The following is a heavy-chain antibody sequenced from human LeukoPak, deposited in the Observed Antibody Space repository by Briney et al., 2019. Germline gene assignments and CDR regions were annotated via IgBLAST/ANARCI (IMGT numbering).Heavy chain of an antibody. D-gene: IGHD5-18*01. CDR1: GGSISSSSYY. Sequence: SETLSLTCTVSGGSISSSSYYWDWIRQPPGKGLEWIGNIYYSGSTYYNPSLKSRVTISVDTSKNQFSLKLSSVTAADTAVYYCARGRKYSYGRYYFDYWGQGTLVTVSS. CDR3: ARGRKYSYGRYYFDY. J-gene: IGHJ4*02. V-gene: IGHV4-39*07. CDR2: IYYSGST.